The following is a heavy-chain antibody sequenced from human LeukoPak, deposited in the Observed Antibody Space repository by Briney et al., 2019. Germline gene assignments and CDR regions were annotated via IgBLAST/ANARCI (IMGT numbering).Heavy chain of an antibody. CDR1: GFTFSSYA. D-gene: IGHD2-2*01. Sequence: QAGGSLRLSCAASGFTFSSYAMSWVRQAPGKGLEWVSAISGSGGSTYYADSVKGRFTISRDNSKNTLYLQMNSLRAEDTAVYCCAKDREFGVVPAAARPFDYWGQGTLVTVSS. CDR2: ISGSGGST. V-gene: IGHV3-23*01. CDR3: AKDREFGVVPAAARPFDY. J-gene: IGHJ4*02.